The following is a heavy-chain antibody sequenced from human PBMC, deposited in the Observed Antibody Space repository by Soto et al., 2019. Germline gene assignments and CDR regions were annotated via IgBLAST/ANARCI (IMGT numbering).Heavy chain of an antibody. J-gene: IGHJ6*03. V-gene: IGHV1-18*01. CDR1: CFTFTSSG. CDR2: ISAYNGNT. CDR3: ARVGGVYYYHMDV. Sequence: GASGKVSSKASCFTFTSSGISWGRQAPGQGLEWMGWISAYNGNTNYAQKLQGRVTMTTDISTSTAYMELRSLRSDDTAVYYCARVGGVYYYHMDVWGKGTTVTVSS.